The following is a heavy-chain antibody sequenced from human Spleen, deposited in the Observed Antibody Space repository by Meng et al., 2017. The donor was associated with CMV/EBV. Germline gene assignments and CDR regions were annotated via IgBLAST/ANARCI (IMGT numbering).Heavy chain of an antibody. CDR3: ARVPGSRYYFDY. Sequence: ASVKVSCKASGYTFIGYYIHLVRQAPGQGLEWMGWINPNSGDTEYAQKFQGRVTMTRDRSTSTAYMELRSLRSDDTAVYYCARVPGSRYYFDYWGQGTLVTVSS. V-gene: IGHV1-2*02. D-gene: IGHD2-15*01. CDR2: INPNSGDT. J-gene: IGHJ4*02. CDR1: GYTFIGYY.